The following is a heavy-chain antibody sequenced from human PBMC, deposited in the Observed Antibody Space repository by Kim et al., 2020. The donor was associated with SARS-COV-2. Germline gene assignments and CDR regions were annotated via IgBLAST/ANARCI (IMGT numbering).Heavy chain of an antibody. V-gene: IGHV3-30*03. CDR1: GFTFSSYG. CDR3: ARGYYYYGMDV. Sequence: GGSLRLSCAASGFTFSSYGMHWVRQAPGKGLEWVAVISYDGSNKYYADSVKGRFTISRDNSKNTLYLQMNSLRAEDTAVYYCARGYYYYGMDVWGQGTTVTVSS. D-gene: IGHD3-10*01. J-gene: IGHJ6*02. CDR2: ISYDGSNK.